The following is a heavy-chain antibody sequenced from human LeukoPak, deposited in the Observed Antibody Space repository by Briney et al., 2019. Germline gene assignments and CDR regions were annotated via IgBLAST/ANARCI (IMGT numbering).Heavy chain of an antibody. D-gene: IGHD3-10*01. V-gene: IGHV4-38-2*01. CDR2: IYHSGST. Sequence: PSETLSLTCAVSGYSISSGYYWGWIRQPPGNGLGWIGSIYHSGSTYYNPSLTSRVTISVDTSQNPFSLKLSSVTAAHTAVYYCARHLIMVQDYWGQGTLVTVSS. CDR3: ARHLIMVQDY. CDR1: GYSISSGYY. J-gene: IGHJ4*02.